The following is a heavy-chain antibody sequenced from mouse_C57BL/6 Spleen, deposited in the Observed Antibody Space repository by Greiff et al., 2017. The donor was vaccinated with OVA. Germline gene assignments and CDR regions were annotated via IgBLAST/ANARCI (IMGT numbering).Heavy chain of an antibody. CDR1: GFTFSSYT. D-gene: IGHD2-4*01. J-gene: IGHJ2*01. CDR2: ISGGGGNT. V-gene: IGHV5-9*01. CDR3: ASQYYDYLDY. Sequence: EVKLQESGGGLVKPGGSLKLSCAASGFTFSSYTMSWVRQTPEKRLEWVATISGGGGNTYYPDSVKGRFTISRDNAKNTLYLQMSSLRSEDTALYYCASQYYDYLDYWGQGTTLTVSS.